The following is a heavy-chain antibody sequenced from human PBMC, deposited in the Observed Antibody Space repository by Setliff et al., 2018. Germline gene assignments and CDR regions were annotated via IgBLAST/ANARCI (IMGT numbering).Heavy chain of an antibody. CDR1: GFTFGDYI. CDR3: TTDPRDYYFDY. Sequence: GGSLRLSCTSSGFTFGDYIMGWVRQAPGKGLEWVTFIRSKANGGTTEYAASVKGRFTISIDDAKTTLYLQMNSLKTEDTAVYYCTTDPRDYYFDYWGQGTLVTVS. J-gene: IGHJ4*02. CDR2: IRSKANGGTT. V-gene: IGHV3-49*04. D-gene: IGHD2-21*01.